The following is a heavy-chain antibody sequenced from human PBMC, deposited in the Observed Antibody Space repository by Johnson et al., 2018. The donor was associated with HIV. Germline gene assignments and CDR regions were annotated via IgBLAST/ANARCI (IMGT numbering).Heavy chain of an antibody. J-gene: IGHJ3*02. V-gene: IGHV3-33*03. CDR2: IYDDGSNR. CDR3: VAATGANGLDI. CDR1: GFTFSSYG. D-gene: IGHD1-26*01. Sequence: QVQLVESGGGVVQPGRSLRLSCVASGFTFSSYGMHWVRQAPGKGLEWVAVIYDDGSNRYYADSVKGRFTISRDNAKNSLYLQMNSLRAEDTALYYCVAATGANGLDIWGQGTKVTVSS.